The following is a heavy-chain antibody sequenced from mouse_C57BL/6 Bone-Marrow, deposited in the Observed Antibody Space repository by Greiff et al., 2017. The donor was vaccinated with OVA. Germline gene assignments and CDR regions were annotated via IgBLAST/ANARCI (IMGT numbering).Heavy chain of an antibody. V-gene: IGHV1-26*01. D-gene: IGHD1-1*01. J-gene: IGHJ3*01. CDR2: INPNNGGT. Sequence: EVQLQQSGPELVKPGASVKISCKASGYTFTDYYMNWVKQSHGKSLEWIGDINPNNGGTSYNQKFKGKATLTVDKSSSTAYMELRSLTSEDSAVYYCARRDYYGSRLFAYWGQGTLVTVSA. CDR3: ARRDYYGSRLFAY. CDR1: GYTFTDYY.